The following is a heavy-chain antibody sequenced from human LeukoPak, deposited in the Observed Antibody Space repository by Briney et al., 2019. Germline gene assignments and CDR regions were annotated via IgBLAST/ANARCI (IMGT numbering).Heavy chain of an antibody. V-gene: IGHV3-23*01. J-gene: IGHJ4*02. Sequence: GGSLRLSCAASGFTFSSYAMSWVRQAPGKGLEWVSAISGSGGSTYYADSVKGRFTISRDNSKNTLYLQMNSLRAEDTTVYYCAKPLSQLPYLADYWGQGTLVTVSS. CDR3: AKPLSQLPYLADY. CDR2: ISGSGGST. D-gene: IGHD2-2*01. CDR1: GFTFSSYA.